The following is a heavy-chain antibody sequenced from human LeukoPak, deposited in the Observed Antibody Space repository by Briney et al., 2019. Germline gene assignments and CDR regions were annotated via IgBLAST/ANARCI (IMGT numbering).Heavy chain of an antibody. Sequence: PSETLSLTCTVSGGSISSSSYYWGWIRQPPGKGLEWIGSIYYSGSTYYNPSLKSRVTISVDTSKNQFSLKLSSVTAADTAVYYCARDRSGFDPWGQGTLVTVSS. CDR3: ARDRSGFDP. CDR2: IYYSGST. D-gene: IGHD3-3*01. CDR1: GGSISSSSYY. J-gene: IGHJ5*02. V-gene: IGHV4-39*07.